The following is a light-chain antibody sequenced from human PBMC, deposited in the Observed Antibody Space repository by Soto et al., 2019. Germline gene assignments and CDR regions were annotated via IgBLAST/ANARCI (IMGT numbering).Light chain of an antibody. CDR1: QSVSSSY. Sequence: EIGLTQSPGTLSLSPGERPTLSCRASQSVSSSYLAWYQQKPGQAPRLLIYGASSRATGIPDRFSGSGSGTDFTLTISRLEPEDFAVYYCQQYGSSPTFGQGTKVEIK. CDR3: QQYGSSPT. V-gene: IGKV3-20*01. CDR2: GAS. J-gene: IGKJ1*01.